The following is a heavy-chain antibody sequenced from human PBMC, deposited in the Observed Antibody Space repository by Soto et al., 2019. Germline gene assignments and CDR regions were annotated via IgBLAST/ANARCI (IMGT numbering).Heavy chain of an antibody. CDR1: RDTFTSYY. V-gene: IGHV1-2*02. CDR3: ARVHCSSTSCFSWFDP. Sequence: SVKVSCKAPRDTFTSYYINWVRQAPGQGLEWMGWINPNSGGTNYAQKFQGRVTMTRDTSISTAYMELSRLRSDDTAVYYCARVHCSSTSCFSWFDPWGQGTLVTVS. CDR2: INPNSGGT. J-gene: IGHJ5*02. D-gene: IGHD2-2*01.